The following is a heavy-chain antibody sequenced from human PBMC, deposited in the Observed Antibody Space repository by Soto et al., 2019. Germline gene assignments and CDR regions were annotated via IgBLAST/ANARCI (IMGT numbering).Heavy chain of an antibody. Sequence: ESGGGVVQSGTSLRLSCAASGFTFSSFAMHWVRQAPGKGLEWVSVISFNGLSQFYADSVRGRVTVSRDNSKNTLYLQLDSLRPDETAVYSCARGGRGLRGAFDVWGQGTEVSVS. CDR1: GFTFSSFA. CDR3: ARGGRGLRGAFDV. CDR2: ISFNGLSQ. D-gene: IGHD3-16*01. J-gene: IGHJ3*01. V-gene: IGHV3-30*04.